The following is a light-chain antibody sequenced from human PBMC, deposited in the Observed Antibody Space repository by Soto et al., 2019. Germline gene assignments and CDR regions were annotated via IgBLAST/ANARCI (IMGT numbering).Light chain of an antibody. CDR3: NSYTSSSTLYV. CDR2: DVS. Sequence: QSVLTQPASVSGSPGQAITISCSGTSSDVGAFNYVSWYQQHPGKAPKLMIYDVSNRPSGVSNRFSGSKSGNTASLTISGLRAEDEADYYCNSYTSSSTLYVFGTGTKVTVL. CDR1: SSDVGAFNY. V-gene: IGLV2-14*03. J-gene: IGLJ1*01.